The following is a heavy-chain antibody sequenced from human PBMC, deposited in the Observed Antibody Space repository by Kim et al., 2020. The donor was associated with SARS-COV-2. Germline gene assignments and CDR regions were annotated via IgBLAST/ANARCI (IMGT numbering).Heavy chain of an antibody. V-gene: IGHV3-15*01. CDR3: TTATMVRGVIMSNVHYYYGMDV. Sequence: GGSLRLSCAASGFTFSNAWMSWVRQAPGKGLEWVGRIKSKTDGGTTDYAAPVKGRFTISRDDSKNTLYLQMNSLKTEDTAVYYCTTATMVRGVIMSNVHYYYGMDVWGQGTTVTVSS. D-gene: IGHD3-10*01. CDR2: IKSKTDGGTT. CDR1: GFTFSNAW. J-gene: IGHJ6*02.